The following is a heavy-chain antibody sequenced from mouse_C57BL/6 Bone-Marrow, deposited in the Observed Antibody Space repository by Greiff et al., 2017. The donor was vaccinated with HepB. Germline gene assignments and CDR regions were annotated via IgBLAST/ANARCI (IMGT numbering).Heavy chain of an antibody. CDR3: ATTVVAPDWYFDV. D-gene: IGHD1-1*01. Sequence: VQLQQPGAELVMPGASVKLSCKASGYTFTSYWMHWVKQRPGQGLEWIGEIDPSDSYTNYNQKFKGKSTLTVDKSSSTAYMQLSSLTSEDSAVYYCATTVVAPDWYFDVWGTGTTVTVSS. CDR2: IDPSDSYT. V-gene: IGHV1-69*01. CDR1: GYTFTSYW. J-gene: IGHJ1*03.